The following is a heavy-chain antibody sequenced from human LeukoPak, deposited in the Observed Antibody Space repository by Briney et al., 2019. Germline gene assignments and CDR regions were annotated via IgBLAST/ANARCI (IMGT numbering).Heavy chain of an antibody. D-gene: IGHD2-2*01. J-gene: IGHJ6*02. CDR3: ARAPMEVVVPAADDYYYYGMDV. Sequence: ASVKVSCKASGYTFTSYDINWVRQATGQGLEWMGWMNPNSGNTGYAQKFQGRVTMTRNTSISTAYMELSSLRSEDTAVYYCARAPMEVVVPAADDYYYYGMDVWGQGTTVTVSS. CDR1: GYTFTSYD. V-gene: IGHV1-8*01. CDR2: MNPNSGNT.